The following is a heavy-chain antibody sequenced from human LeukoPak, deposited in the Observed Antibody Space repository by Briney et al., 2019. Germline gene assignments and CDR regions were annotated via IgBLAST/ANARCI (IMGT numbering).Heavy chain of an antibody. CDR3: ARDRVSYQLLLNNWFDP. J-gene: IGHJ5*02. D-gene: IGHD2-2*01. V-gene: IGHV4-4*07. CDR2: IYTSGST. Sequence: PSETLSLTCTVSGGSISSYYWSWIRQPAGKGLEWIGRIYTSGSTNYNPSLKSRVTMSGDTSKNQFSLKLSSVTAADTAVYYCARDRVSYQLLLNNWFDPWGQGTLVTVSS. CDR1: GGSISSYY.